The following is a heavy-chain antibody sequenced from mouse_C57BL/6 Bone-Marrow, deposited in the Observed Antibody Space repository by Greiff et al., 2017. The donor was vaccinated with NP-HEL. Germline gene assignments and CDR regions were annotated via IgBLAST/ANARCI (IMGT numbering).Heavy chain of an antibody. CDR2: INPNNGGT. V-gene: IGHV1-22*01. CDR3: ARGGDGPYAMDY. Sequence: VHVKQSGPELVKPGASVKMSCKASGYTFTDYNMHWVKQSHGKSLEWIGYINPNNGGTSYNQKFKGKATLTVNKSSSTAYMELRSLTSEDSAVYYCARGGDGPYAMDYWGQGTSVTVSS. J-gene: IGHJ4*01. CDR1: GYTFTDYN. D-gene: IGHD2-3*01.